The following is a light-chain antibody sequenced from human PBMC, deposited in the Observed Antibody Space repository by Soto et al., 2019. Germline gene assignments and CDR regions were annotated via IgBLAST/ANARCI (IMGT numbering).Light chain of an antibody. CDR2: DVS. V-gene: IGLV2-14*01. Sequence: QSALTQPASVSGSPGQSITISCTGTSSDVGGYNYVSWYQQHPGKAPKLMIYDVSNRHAGVSNRFSGYKSGNTASLTISGLQAEDEADDYCSSYTSRSSVVFGGGTKLTVL. CDR3: SSYTSRSSVV. J-gene: IGLJ2*01. CDR1: SSDVGGYNY.